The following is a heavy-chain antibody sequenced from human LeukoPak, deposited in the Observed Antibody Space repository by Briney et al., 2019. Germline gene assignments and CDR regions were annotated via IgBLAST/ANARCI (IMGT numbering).Heavy chain of an antibody. CDR2: ISSSGSYI. Sequence: PGGSLRLSFVVSGFTFNNYSMNWVRQAPGKGLEWVSTISSSGSYIYYADSVKGRSTISRDNAKNSLYLQMKSLRAEDTAVYYCARDFLDYDFWSGFPDWGQGTLVTVSS. CDR3: ARDFLDYDFWSGFPD. V-gene: IGHV3-21*06. CDR1: GFTFNNYS. D-gene: IGHD3-3*01. J-gene: IGHJ4*02.